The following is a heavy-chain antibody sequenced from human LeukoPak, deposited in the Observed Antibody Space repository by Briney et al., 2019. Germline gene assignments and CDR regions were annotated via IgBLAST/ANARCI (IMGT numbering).Heavy chain of an antibody. CDR2: TSGSGGST. Sequence: GGSLRLSCAASGFTFSSYAMSWVRQAPGKGLEWVSATSGSGGSTYYADSVKGRFTISRDNSKNTLYLQMNSLRAEDMAVYYCAKDLRYYGSGSYQFDYWGQGTLVTVSS. D-gene: IGHD3-10*01. V-gene: IGHV3-23*01. CDR3: AKDLRYYGSGSYQFDY. CDR1: GFTFSSYA. J-gene: IGHJ4*02.